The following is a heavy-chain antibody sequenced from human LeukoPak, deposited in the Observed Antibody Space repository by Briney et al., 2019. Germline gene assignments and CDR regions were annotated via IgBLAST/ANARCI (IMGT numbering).Heavy chain of an antibody. CDR2: ISAYNGNT. D-gene: IGHD5-18*01. J-gene: IGHJ4*02. CDR3: ARQVDTSMALPDY. V-gene: IGHV1-18*01. CDR1: GYTFSSYG. Sequence: GASVKVSCNASGYTFSSYGISRVRQAPGQGLEWMGWISAYNGNTNYAQKHRGRVTMTTDTSTSTAYMEVRSLRSDDTAIYYCARQVDTSMALPDYWGQGTLVTVSS.